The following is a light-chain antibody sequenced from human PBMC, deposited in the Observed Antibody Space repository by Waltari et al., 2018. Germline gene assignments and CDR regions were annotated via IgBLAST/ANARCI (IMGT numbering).Light chain of an antibody. CDR2: QDN. V-gene: IGLV3-1*01. J-gene: IGLJ2*01. Sequence: SYELTQPPSLSVSPGKPTSITCSGDKRREKYASWYQQKPGQSPTLVIYQDNTRPSGIPERFSGSNSGNTATLTISGAQATDEAEYYCQTWDSSSVVFGGGTKLSVL. CDR1: KRREKY. CDR3: QTWDSSSVV.